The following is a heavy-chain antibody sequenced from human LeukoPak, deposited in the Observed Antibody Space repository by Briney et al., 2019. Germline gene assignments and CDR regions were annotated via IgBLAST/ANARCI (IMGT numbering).Heavy chain of an antibody. CDR1: GGSISSSSYY. Sequence: SETLSLTCTVSGGSISSSSYYWGWIRQPPGKGLEWIGSIYYSGSTYYNPSLKSRVTISVDTSKNQFSLKLSSVTAADTAVYYCARDGIYCSGGSCSFYGMDVWGQGTTVTVSS. D-gene: IGHD2-15*01. CDR2: IYYSGST. V-gene: IGHV4-39*07. CDR3: ARDGIYCSGGSCSFYGMDV. J-gene: IGHJ6*02.